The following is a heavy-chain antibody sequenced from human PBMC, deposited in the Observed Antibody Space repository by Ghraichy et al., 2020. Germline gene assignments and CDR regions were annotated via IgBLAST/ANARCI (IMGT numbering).Heavy chain of an antibody. CDR1: GFTVTDYW. V-gene: IGHV3-74*01. D-gene: IGHD3/OR15-3a*01. CDR3: ARGEFGLGD. CDR2: ISPAGNII. J-gene: IGHJ4*02. Sequence: GSLRLSCAASGFTVTDYWMYWVRQVPGKGLLWVSHISPAGNIINYERSLTGRFTISRDIANNTVFLQMNSLRADDTAIYYCARGEFGLGDWGQGTLVTVSS.